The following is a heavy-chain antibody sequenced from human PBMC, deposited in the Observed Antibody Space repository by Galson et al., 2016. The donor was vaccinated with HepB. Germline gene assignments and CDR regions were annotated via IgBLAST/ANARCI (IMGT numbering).Heavy chain of an antibody. Sequence: SLRLSCAASGFTFDDYAMHWVRQAPGKGLEWASGISWNSGSIDYADSVKGRFTISRDNAKNSLYLQMNSLRAEDTALYYCAKDRGTTNSRGHGMDVWGQGTTVTVSS. CDR3: AKDRGTTNSRGHGMDV. CDR1: GFTFDDYA. CDR2: ISWNSGSI. V-gene: IGHV3-9*01. J-gene: IGHJ6*02. D-gene: IGHD2/OR15-2a*01.